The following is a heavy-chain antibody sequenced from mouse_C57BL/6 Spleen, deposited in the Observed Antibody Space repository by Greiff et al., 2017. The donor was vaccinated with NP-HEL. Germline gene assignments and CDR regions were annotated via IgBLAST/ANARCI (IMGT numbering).Heavy chain of an antibody. CDR1: GYTFTSYW. Sequence: VQLQQPGAELVKPGASVKMSCKASGYTFTSYWITWVKQRPGQGLEWIGEIDPSDSYTNYNQKFKGKSTLTVDKSSSTAYMQLSSLTSEDSAVYYCARGITTVVAHWYFDVWGTGTTVTVSS. CDR2: IDPSDSYT. V-gene: IGHV1-69*01. D-gene: IGHD1-1*01. J-gene: IGHJ1*03. CDR3: ARGITTVVAHWYFDV.